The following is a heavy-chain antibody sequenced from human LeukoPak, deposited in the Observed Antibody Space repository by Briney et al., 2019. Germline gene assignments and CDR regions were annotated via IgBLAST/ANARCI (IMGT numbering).Heavy chain of an antibody. D-gene: IGHD3-3*01. CDR3: ARVFRFSYFDY. Sequence: SETLSLTCSVSGDSINSSTSYWGWVRQPPGKGLEWIETIFYSGSIYNNPSLKSRVTMSLDTSKNQFSLRLRSVTAADTAFYYCARVFRFSYFDYWGQGALITVS. CDR1: GDSINSSTSY. V-gene: IGHV4-39*07. CDR2: IFYSGSI. J-gene: IGHJ4*02.